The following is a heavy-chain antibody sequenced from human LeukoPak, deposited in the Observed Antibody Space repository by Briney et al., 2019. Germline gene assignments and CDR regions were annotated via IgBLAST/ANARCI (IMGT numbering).Heavy chain of an antibody. Sequence: GASVKVSCKASGYTFTGYYMHWVRQAPGQGLEWMGWINPNSGGTNYAQKFQGRVTMTRDTSISTAYMELSRLRSDDTAVYYCARGWSGSYYSHYYYYMTSGAKGPRSPSP. D-gene: IGHD1-26*01. V-gene: IGHV1-2*02. CDR1: GYTFTGYY. J-gene: IGHJ6*03. CDR3: ARGWSGSYYSHYYYYMTS. CDR2: INPNSGGT.